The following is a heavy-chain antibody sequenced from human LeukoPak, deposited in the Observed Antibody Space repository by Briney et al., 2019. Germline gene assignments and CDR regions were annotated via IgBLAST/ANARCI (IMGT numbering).Heavy chain of an antibody. CDR1: GYTFTSCY. D-gene: IGHD6-19*01. Sequence: DSVKVSCKASGYTFTSCYMHWVRQAPGQGLEWMGIINPSGGSTSYAQKFQGRVTMTRDTSTNTVYMELSSLRSEDTAVYYCARGGAIAVAPDYWGQGTLVTVSS. J-gene: IGHJ4*02. CDR2: INPSGGST. CDR3: ARGGAIAVAPDY. V-gene: IGHV1-46*01.